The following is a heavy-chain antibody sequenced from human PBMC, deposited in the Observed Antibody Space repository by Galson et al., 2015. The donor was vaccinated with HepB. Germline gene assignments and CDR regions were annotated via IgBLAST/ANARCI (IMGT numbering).Heavy chain of an antibody. J-gene: IGHJ5*02. CDR3: TRRRSGVSEDIVVVPGAGFDP. CDR2: IRSKANSYAT. V-gene: IGHV3-73*01. Sequence: SLRLSCAASGFTFSGSAMHWVRQASGKGLEWVGRIRSKANSYATAYAASVKGRFTISRDDSKNTAYLQMNSLKTEDTAVYYCTRRRSGVSEDIVVVPGAGFDPWGQGTLVTVSS. D-gene: IGHD2-2*01. CDR1: GFTFSGSA.